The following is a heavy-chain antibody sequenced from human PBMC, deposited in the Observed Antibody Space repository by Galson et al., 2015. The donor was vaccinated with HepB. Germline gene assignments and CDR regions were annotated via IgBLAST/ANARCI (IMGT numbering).Heavy chain of an antibody. D-gene: IGHD3-9*01. Sequence: SVKVSCKASGYTFISYYIHWVRQAPGQGLEWMGIIDPNDDTTVYAQNFQGGITMTRDTSTSTVFMELSSLRSEDTAVYYCARAPPPPGNTHARPLTGLDPWGQGTLVTVSS. J-gene: IGHJ5*02. CDR3: ARAPPPPGNTHARPLTGLDP. CDR2: IDPNDDTT. V-gene: IGHV1-46*01. CDR1: GYTFISYY.